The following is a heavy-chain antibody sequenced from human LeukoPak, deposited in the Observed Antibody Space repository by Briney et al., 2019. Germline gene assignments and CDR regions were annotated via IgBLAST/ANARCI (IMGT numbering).Heavy chain of an antibody. CDR3: ANTHSVAGTLQH. CDR1: GYTLTELS. Sequence: ASVKVSCTLSGYTLTELSMHWARPATGKGLEWMGGFDPEDGETIYAQKLQGRVTMTTDTSTSTAYMELRSLRSDDTAVYYCANTHSVAGTLQHWGQGTLVTVSS. CDR2: FDPEDGET. D-gene: IGHD6-19*01. V-gene: IGHV1-24*01. J-gene: IGHJ1*01.